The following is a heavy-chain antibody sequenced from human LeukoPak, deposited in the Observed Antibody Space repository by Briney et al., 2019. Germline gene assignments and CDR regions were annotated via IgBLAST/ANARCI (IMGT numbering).Heavy chain of an antibody. CDR2: IYYSGST. CDR3: ARGDRYYGSGSSPFDP. V-gene: IGHV4-59*01. CDR1: GGSISSYY. J-gene: IGHJ5*02. D-gene: IGHD3-10*01. Sequence: SGTLSLTCTVSGGSISSYYWSWIRQPLGKGLEWIGYIYYSGSTNYNPSLKSRVTISVDTSKNQFSLKLSSVTAADTAVYYCARGDRYYGSGSSPFDPWGQGTLVTVSS.